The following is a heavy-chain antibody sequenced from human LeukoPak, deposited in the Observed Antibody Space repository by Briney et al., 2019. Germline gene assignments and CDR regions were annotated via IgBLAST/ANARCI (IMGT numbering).Heavy chain of an antibody. CDR1: GFAFSSYW. V-gene: IGHV3-7*05. CDR3: ACPRGWHGYGAYDV. Sequence: GGSLRLSCAAPGFAFSSYWMSWIRQAPGKGLEWVANMNQAGNEKYYVDSVEGRFTISRDNAKSSLYLQMNSLRAEDTAVYYCACPRGWHGYGAYDVWGQGTMVTVSS. D-gene: IGHD6-19*01. CDR2: MNQAGNEK. J-gene: IGHJ3*01.